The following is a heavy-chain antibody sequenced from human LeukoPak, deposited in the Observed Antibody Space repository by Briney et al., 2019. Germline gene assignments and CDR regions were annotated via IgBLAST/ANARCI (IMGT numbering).Heavy chain of an antibody. Sequence: TGESLEISCKGSRYSFTSYWISWVRQMPGKGLEWMGRIDPSDSYTNYSPSFQGHVTISADKSISTAYLQWSSLKASDTAMYYCASTVATYIDYWGQGTLVTVSS. D-gene: IGHD5-12*01. V-gene: IGHV5-10-1*01. CDR3: ASTVATYIDY. J-gene: IGHJ4*02. CDR1: RYSFTSYW. CDR2: IDPSDSYT.